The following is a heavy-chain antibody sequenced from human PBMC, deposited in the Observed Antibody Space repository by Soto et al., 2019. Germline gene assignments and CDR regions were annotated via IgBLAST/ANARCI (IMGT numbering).Heavy chain of an antibody. D-gene: IGHD3-3*01. CDR1: GFTFTSSA. J-gene: IGHJ3*02. Sequence: GASVKVSCKASGFTFTSSAVQWVRQARGQRLEWIGWIVVYSGNTNYAQKLQGRVTMTTDTSTSTAYMELRSLRSDDTAVYYCARLRHYDFWSGYYRGAFDIWGQGTMVTVSS. CDR2: IVVYSGNT. CDR3: ARLRHYDFWSGYYRGAFDI. V-gene: IGHV1-58*01.